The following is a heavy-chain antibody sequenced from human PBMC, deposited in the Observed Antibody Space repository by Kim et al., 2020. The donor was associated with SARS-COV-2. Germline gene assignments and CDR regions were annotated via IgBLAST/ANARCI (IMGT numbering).Heavy chain of an antibody. CDR3: ARDHIAYCGGDCSDYYYYGMDV. D-gene: IGHD2-21*02. CDR1: GGTFSSYA. J-gene: IGHJ6*02. V-gene: IGHV1-69*13. CDR2: IIPIFGTA. Sequence: SVKVSCKASGGTFSSYAISWVRQAPGQGLEWMGGIIPIFGTANYAQKFQGRVTITADESTSTAYMELSSLRSEDTAVYYCARDHIAYCGGDCSDYYYYGMDVWGQGTTVTVSS.